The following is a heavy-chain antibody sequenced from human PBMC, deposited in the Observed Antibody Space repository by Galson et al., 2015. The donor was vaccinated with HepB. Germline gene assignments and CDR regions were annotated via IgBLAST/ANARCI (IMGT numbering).Heavy chain of an antibody. CDR2: INAGNGNT. Sequence: SVKVSCKASGYTFTSYAMHWVRQAPGQRLEWMGWINAGNGNTKYSQKFQGRVTITRDTSASTAYMELSSLRSEDTAVYYCARVGANYDFWSGYGFDYWGQGTLVTVSS. J-gene: IGHJ4*02. D-gene: IGHD3-3*01. CDR1: GYTFTSYA. V-gene: IGHV1-3*01. CDR3: ARVGANYDFWSGYGFDY.